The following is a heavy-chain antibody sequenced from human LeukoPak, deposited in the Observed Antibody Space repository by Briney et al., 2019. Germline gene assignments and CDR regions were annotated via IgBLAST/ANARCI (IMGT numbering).Heavy chain of an antibody. Sequence: SETLSLTCAVYGGSFSGYYWSWTRQPPGKGLEWIGEINHSGSTNYNPSLKSRVTISVDTSKNQFSLKLSSVTAADTAVYYCARHLQRGYSYGVLFDYWGQGTLVTVSS. CDR1: GGSFSGYY. J-gene: IGHJ4*02. V-gene: IGHV4-34*01. CDR3: ARHLQRGYSYGVLFDY. D-gene: IGHD5-18*01. CDR2: INHSGST.